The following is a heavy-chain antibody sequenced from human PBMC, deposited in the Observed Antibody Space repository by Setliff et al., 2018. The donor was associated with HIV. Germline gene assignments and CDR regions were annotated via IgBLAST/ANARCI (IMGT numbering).Heavy chain of an antibody. Sequence: PSETLSLTCTVSGGSISRSHLYWGWIRQPPGKGLEWIGSIFYTGSTYYYNPSLKSRVTISVDASNNQFSLKLSSVTATDTAVYYCARDASIAVGGRYYYYYMDVWGKGTTVTVSS. V-gene: IGHV4-39*02. D-gene: IGHD6-19*01. J-gene: IGHJ6*03. CDR2: IFYTGSTY. CDR3: ARDASIAVGGRYYYYYMDV. CDR1: GGSISRSHLY.